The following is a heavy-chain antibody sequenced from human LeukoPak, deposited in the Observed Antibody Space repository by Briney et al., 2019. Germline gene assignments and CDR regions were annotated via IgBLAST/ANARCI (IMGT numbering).Heavy chain of an antibody. D-gene: IGHD1-26*01. CDR2: ISASGGNS. V-gene: IGHV3-23*01. CDR1: GFTFSDSA. Sequence: PGGSLRLSCEASGFTFSDSAMSWVRQASGRGLEWVSLISASGGNSYYADSVKGRFTVSRDSSNNTLHLQMNSLRAEDTAVYYCARDIELSCWGQGTLVTVSS. CDR3: ARDIELSC. J-gene: IGHJ4*02.